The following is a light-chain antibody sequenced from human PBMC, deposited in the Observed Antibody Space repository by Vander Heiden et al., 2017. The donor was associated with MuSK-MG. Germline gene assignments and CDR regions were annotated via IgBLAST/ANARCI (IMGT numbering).Light chain of an antibody. J-gene: IGLJ1*01. Sequence: QSVLTQTLSASGTRGQRATISCSGSCSTLGRNSVYCSHQPPETAPHPLLFSINKRPSGAPDRFSGSTSGTSASLAISGLWSEDAADYYCAAWDDSLSVLYVFGTGTKVTVL. CDR1: CSTLGRNS. CDR2: SIN. V-gene: IGLV1-47*02. CDR3: AAWDDSLSVLYV.